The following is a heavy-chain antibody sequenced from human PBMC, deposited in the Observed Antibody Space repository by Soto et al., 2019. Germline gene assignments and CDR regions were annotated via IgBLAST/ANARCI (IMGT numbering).Heavy chain of an antibody. CDR3: VRGNTGYGNFDS. CDR1: GFSFWGFW. CDR2: MFTDVSTT. J-gene: IGHJ4*02. D-gene: IGHD5-12*01. V-gene: IGHV3-74*01. Sequence: QPGGSLRLYCTGSGFSFWGFWVHWVRPAPGKGLVWVSRMFTDVSTTYYADSVKGRFTISRDNAKSTLYLQMNSLRDEDTAVYYCVRGNTGYGNFDSWGQGTLVTVAS.